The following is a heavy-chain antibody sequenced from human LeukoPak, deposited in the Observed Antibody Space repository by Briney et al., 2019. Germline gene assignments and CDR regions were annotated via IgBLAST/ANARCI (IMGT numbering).Heavy chain of an antibody. Sequence: PSETLSLTCTVSGGSISSYYWSWFRQPAGKGLEWIGRIYTSGSTNYNPSLKSRVTMSVDTSKNQFSLKLSSVTAADTAVYYCARDQMGAPNKALDIWGQGTMVTVSS. J-gene: IGHJ3*02. V-gene: IGHV4-4*07. CDR1: GGSISSYY. D-gene: IGHD1-26*01. CDR2: IYTSGST. CDR3: ARDQMGAPNKALDI.